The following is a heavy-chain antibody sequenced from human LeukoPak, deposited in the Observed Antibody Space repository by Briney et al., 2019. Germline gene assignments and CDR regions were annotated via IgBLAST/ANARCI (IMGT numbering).Heavy chain of an antibody. CDR1: GFIFGDYY. CDR2: ISGSGTTM. D-gene: IGHD2-8*01. V-gene: IGHV3-11*01. J-gene: IGHJ4*02. CDR3: AKGHTYGMI. Sequence: GGSLRLSCAASGFIFGDYYMTWMRQIPGKGLEWVAYISGSGTTMHYANSVKGRFTISRYNAKVSLYLQMNRLEAGDTAVYYCAKGHTYGMIWGQGTLVSVSS.